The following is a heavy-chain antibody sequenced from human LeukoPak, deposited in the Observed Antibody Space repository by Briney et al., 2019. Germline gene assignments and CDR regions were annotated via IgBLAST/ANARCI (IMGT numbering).Heavy chain of an antibody. D-gene: IGHD3-16*02. J-gene: IGHJ4*02. Sequence: TGGSLRLSCAASGFTFSSYAMSWVRQAPGKGLEWVSGISGSGGSKYYADSVKGRFTISRDNSKNTLYLQMNSLRAEDTAVYYCARDYDYVWGGYRPYYFDFWGQGTLVTVSS. CDR1: GFTFSSYA. CDR3: ARDYDYVWGGYRPYYFDF. V-gene: IGHV3-23*01. CDR2: ISGSGGSK.